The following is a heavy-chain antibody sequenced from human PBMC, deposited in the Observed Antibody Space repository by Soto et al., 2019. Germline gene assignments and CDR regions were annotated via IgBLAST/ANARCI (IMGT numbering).Heavy chain of an antibody. CDR3: ARGDRGGSGSPASYYYSGWDV. D-gene: IGHD3-10*01. J-gene: IGHJ6*02. Sequence: DVQLLESGGNLVQPGGSLTLSCSASGFTLSSYAMSWVRQAPGKGLEWVSSISAGGDMTYNSDSVKVRFTISRDNSNNAVLLQMHNLRIEDTALYYCARGDRGGSGSPASYYYSGWDVWGQGATVSVS. V-gene: IGHV3-23*01. CDR1: GFTLSSYA. CDR2: ISAGGDMT.